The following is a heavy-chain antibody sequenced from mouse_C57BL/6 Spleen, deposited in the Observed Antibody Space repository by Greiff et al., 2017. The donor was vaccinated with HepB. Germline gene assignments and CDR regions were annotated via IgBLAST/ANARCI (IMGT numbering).Heavy chain of an antibody. CDR1: GFTFSDYG. CDR3: ARRPVTGAMDY. D-gene: IGHD2-1*01. V-gene: IGHV5-17*01. CDR2: ISSGSSTI. J-gene: IGHJ4*01. Sequence: EVQRVESGGGLVKPGGSLKLSCAASGFTFSDYGMHWVRQAPEKGLEWVAYISSGSSTIYYADTVKGRFTISRDNAKNTLFLQMTSLRSEDTAMYYCARRPVTGAMDYWGQGTSVTVSS.